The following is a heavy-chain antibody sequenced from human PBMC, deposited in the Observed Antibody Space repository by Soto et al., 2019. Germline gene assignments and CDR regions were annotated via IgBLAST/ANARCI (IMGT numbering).Heavy chain of an antibody. V-gene: IGHV1-69*01. CDR3: AIPSQTEYSSSPLTRYYYYGMDV. Sequence: QVQLVQSGAEVKQPGSSVKVSCKASGGTFSSYAISWVRQAPGQGLEWMGGIIPIFGTANYAQKFQGRVTITADESTSTAYMELSSLRSEDTAVYYCAIPSQTEYSSSPLTRYYYYGMDVWGQGTTVTVSS. J-gene: IGHJ6*02. CDR1: GGTFSSYA. D-gene: IGHD6-6*01. CDR2: IIPIFGTA.